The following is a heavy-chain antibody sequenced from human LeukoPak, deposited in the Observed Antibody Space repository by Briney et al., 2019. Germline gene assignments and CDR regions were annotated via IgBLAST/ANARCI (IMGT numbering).Heavy chain of an antibody. CDR3: AKESDSCSWYYLDY. CDR2: ISSSSSTI. D-gene: IGHD6-13*01. CDR1: GFTFSSYS. J-gene: IGHJ4*02. V-gene: IGHV3-48*02. Sequence: PGGSLRLSCAASGFTFSSYSMNWVRQAPGKGLEWVSYISSSSSTIYYADSVKGRFTISRDNAKNSLYLQMNSLRDEDTAVYYCAKESDSCSWYYLDYWGQGTLVTVSS.